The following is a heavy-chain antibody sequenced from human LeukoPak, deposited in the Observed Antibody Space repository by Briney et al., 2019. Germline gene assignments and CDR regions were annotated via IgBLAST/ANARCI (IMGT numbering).Heavy chain of an antibody. V-gene: IGHV3-7*01. CDR3: ARLLNYYDSSGYYYYYYYYMDV. CDR1: GFTFSSYW. D-gene: IGHD3-22*01. Sequence: GGSLRLSCAASGFTFSSYWMSWVRQAPGKGLEWVANIKQDGSEKYYVDSVKGRFTISRDNAKNSLYLQMNSLRAEDTAVYYCARLLNYYDSSGYYYYYYYYMDVWGKGTTVTVS. J-gene: IGHJ6*03. CDR2: IKQDGSEK.